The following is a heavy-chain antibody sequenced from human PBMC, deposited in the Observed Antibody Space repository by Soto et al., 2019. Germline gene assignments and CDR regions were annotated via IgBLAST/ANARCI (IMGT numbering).Heavy chain of an antibody. J-gene: IGHJ4*02. V-gene: IGHV3-23*01. CDR2: ISGSGGST. CDR1: GFTFSSYA. D-gene: IGHD3-16*02. Sequence: GGSLRLSCAASGFTFSSYAMSWVRQAPGKGLEWVSAISGSGGSTYYADSVKGRFTISRDNSKNTLYLQMNSLRAEDTAVYYCAIDRLLLPYIWGSYRYKDYFDYWGQGTLVTVSS. CDR3: AIDRLLLPYIWGSYRYKDYFDY.